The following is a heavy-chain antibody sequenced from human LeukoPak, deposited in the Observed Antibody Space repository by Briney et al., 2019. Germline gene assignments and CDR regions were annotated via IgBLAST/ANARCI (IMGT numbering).Heavy chain of an antibody. CDR2: IRTEDDDGAT. Sequence: GGSLRLSCAASGFTFGDYAMSWVRQAPGKGLEWVGFIRTEDDDGATDYGASVKGRFTISRDDSKNIAYLQMNSLNTEDTGIYFCTRIFGYYYFYMDVWGKGTTVIVSS. V-gene: IGHV3-49*04. D-gene: IGHD3-16*01. J-gene: IGHJ6*03. CDR3: TRIFGYYYFYMDV. CDR1: GFTFGDYA.